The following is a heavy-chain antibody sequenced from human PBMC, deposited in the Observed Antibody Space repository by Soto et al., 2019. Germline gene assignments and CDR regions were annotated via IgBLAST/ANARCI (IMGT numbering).Heavy chain of an antibody. V-gene: IGHV3-30*18. D-gene: IGHD1-26*01. J-gene: IGHJ6*02. Sequence: PGGSLRLSCAASGFTFSSYGMHWVRQAPGKGLEWVAVISYDGSNKYYADSVKGRFTISRDNSKNTLYLQMNSLRAEDTAVYYCAKWAGDRYYYYGMDVWGQGTTVTVSS. CDR2: ISYDGSNK. CDR3: AKWAGDRYYYYGMDV. CDR1: GFTFSSYG.